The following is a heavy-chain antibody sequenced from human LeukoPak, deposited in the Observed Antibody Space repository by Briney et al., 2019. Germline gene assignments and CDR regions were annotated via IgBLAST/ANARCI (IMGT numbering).Heavy chain of an antibody. J-gene: IGHJ4*02. D-gene: IGHD6-13*01. V-gene: IGHV3-15*01. CDR1: GFPFSNAW. CDR2: IKSKTNGGTT. Sequence: GGTLRLSCAASGFPFSNAWMSWVRQAPGQGLEWVGRIKSKTNGGTTDYAAPVKGRFTISRDDSKNTLYLQMNSLKTEDTAVYCCTTAGGYSSSWSPDYWGQGTLVTVSS. CDR3: TTAGGYSSSWSPDY.